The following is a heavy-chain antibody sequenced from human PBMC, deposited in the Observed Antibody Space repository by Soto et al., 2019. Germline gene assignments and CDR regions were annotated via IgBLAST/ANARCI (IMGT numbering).Heavy chain of an antibody. CDR3: ANLYYDILTGYSAFDY. CDR2: INAGNGNT. J-gene: IGHJ4*02. Sequence: QVQLVQSGAEVKKPGASVKLSCKASGNTFTTYGIHWVRQAPGQRVEWMGWINAGNGNTKYSQKFQGRVTIIRDTSASTVYMELSSLRSEDTAVYYCANLYYDILTGYSAFDYWGQGTLVTVSS. D-gene: IGHD3-9*01. CDR1: GNTFTTYG. V-gene: IGHV1-3*01.